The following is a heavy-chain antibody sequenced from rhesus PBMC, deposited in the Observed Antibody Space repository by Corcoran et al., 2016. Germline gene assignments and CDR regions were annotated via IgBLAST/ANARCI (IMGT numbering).Heavy chain of an antibody. CDR1: GGSFSSYW. CDR2: INGNSGST. CDR3: ARFGAAGLFDY. D-gene: IGHD6-25*01. J-gene: IGHJ4*01. V-gene: IGHV4-80*01. Sequence: QVQLQESGPGVVKPSETLSLTCAVSGGSFSSYWWSWIRQPPGKGLEWVGEINGNSGSTNYNPSLTSRVTISKDASKNQCSLKLSSVTAADTAVYYCARFGAAGLFDYWGQGVLVTVSS.